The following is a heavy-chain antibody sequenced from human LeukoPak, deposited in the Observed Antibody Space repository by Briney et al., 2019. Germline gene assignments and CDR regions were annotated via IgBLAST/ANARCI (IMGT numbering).Heavy chain of an antibody. V-gene: IGHV1-2*02. D-gene: IGHD3-10*01. CDR1: GYTFTANN. CDR2: VTPNSGAT. Sequence: ASVKVSCKASGYTFTANNIHWVRQAPGQGPEWMGWVTPNSGATNIAQKFQDRVAMTTDTSISTAYMDLSRLRPDDTAVYFCARGLPGTSPGFDYWGQGTLVIAS. CDR3: ARGLPGTSPGFDY. J-gene: IGHJ4*02.